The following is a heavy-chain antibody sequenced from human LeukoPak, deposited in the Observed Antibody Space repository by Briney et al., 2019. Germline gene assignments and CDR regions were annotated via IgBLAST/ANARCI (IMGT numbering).Heavy chain of an antibody. V-gene: IGHV1-18*01. CDR1: GYSFVFYG. CDR3: ATSLPDNNTLSN. CDR2: ISSYTGNT. D-gene: IGHD1-1*01. J-gene: IGHJ4*02. Sequence: ASVTVSCKASGYSFVFYGFTWVRQAPGQGLEWMGWISSYTGNTKYAQNFQGRLTLTRDTSVSTAFMELSGLTSEDAALYYCATSLPDNNTLSNWGQGTLITVSS.